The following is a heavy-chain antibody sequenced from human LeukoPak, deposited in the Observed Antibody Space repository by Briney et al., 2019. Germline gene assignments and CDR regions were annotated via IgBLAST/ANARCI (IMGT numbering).Heavy chain of an antibody. CDR3: ASSPPTGTTWYLDL. J-gene: IGHJ2*01. D-gene: IGHD1-7*01. Sequence: GGSLRLSCAASGFTFSSYAMSWVRQAPGKGLEWVSAISGSGGSTYYADSVKGRFTISRDNSKNTLYLQMGSLRAEDMAVYYCASSPPTGTTWYLDLWGRGTLVTVSS. V-gene: IGHV3-23*01. CDR1: GFTFSSYA. CDR2: ISGSGGST.